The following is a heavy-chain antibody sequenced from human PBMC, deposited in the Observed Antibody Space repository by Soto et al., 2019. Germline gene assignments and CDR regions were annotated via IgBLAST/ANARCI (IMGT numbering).Heavy chain of an antibody. CDR2: VTANGGST. J-gene: IGHJ6*02. CDR1: GFTFSVYA. Sequence: EVQLLESGGGFVKPGGSLRLSCAATGFTFSVYAMTWVRQAPGKGLEWVSAVTANGGSTYSADSVKGRFTISRDNSKNTLFLQMNSLRAEDTAVYYCASLGVGDWANYYYYYGMDFWGQGTTVTVSS. V-gene: IGHV3-23*01. CDR3: ASLGVGDWANYYYYYGMDF. D-gene: IGHD2-21*02.